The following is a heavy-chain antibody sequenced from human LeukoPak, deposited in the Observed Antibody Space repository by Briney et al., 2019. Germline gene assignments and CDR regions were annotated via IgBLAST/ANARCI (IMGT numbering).Heavy chain of an antibody. CDR3: ARAGRYCSGGSCYRY. CDR2: IKQDGSEK. Sequence: GGSLRLSCAASGFTFSSYGMHWVRQAPGKGLEWVANIKQDGSEKYYVDSVKGRFTISRDNAKNSLYLQMNSLRAEDTAVYYCARAGRYCSGGSCYRYWGQGTLVTVSS. J-gene: IGHJ4*02. V-gene: IGHV3-7*01. CDR1: GFTFSSYG. D-gene: IGHD2-15*01.